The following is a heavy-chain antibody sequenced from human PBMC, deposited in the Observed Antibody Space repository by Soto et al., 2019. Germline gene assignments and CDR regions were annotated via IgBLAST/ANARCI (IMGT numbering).Heavy chain of an antibody. J-gene: IGHJ5*02. V-gene: IGHV3-30*18. CDR1: GFTFSSYG. CDR2: ISYDGSNK. D-gene: IGHD2-15*01. CDR3: AKDPEGSGLVVVAGRFDP. Sequence: SGGSLRLSCAASGFTFSSYGMHWVRQAPGKGLEWVAVISYDGSNKYYADPVKGRFTISRDNSKNTLYLQMNSLRAEDTAVYYCAKDPEGSGLVVVAGRFDPWGQGTLVTSPQ.